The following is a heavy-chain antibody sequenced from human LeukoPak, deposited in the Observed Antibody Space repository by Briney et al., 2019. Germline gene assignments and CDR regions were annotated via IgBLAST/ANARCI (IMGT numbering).Heavy chain of an antibody. CDR2: INPNSGGT. Sequence: ASVKVSCKASGYTFTSYGISWVRQAPGQGLEWMGWINPNSGGTNYAQKFQGRVTMTRDTSISTAYMELSRLRSDDTAVYYCARRSSTSLANWFDPWGQGTLVTVSS. D-gene: IGHD2-2*01. CDR1: GYTFTSYG. J-gene: IGHJ5*02. CDR3: ARRSSTSLANWFDP. V-gene: IGHV1-2*02.